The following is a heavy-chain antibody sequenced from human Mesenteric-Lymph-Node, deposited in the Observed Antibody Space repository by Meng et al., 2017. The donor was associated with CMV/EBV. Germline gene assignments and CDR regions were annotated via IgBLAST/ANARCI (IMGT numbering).Heavy chain of an antibody. CDR2: IKEDGSEK. D-gene: IGHD2-15*01. Sequence: GESLKISCAASGLPFSKYWMSWVRQAPGKGLEWVANIKEDGSEKYYVDSVKGRFTISRDNAKNSLYLQMSSLRAEDTAVYYCARDSCRSGGCFVDYWGQGTLVTVSS. CDR1: GLPFSKYW. CDR3: ARDSCRSGGCFVDY. J-gene: IGHJ4*02. V-gene: IGHV3-7*01.